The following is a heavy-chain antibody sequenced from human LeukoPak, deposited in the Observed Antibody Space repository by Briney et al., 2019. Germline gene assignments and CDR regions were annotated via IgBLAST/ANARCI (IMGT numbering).Heavy chain of an antibody. CDR1: GGSISSYY. D-gene: IGHD3-10*01. Sequence: PSETLSLTCTVSGGSISSYYWSWIRQPPGKGLEWIGEINHSGSTNYNPSLKSRVTILVDTSKNQFSLKVSSVTAADTAVYYCARARGEVAIDYWGQGTRVTVSS. J-gene: IGHJ4*02. CDR3: ARARGEVAIDY. V-gene: IGHV4-34*01. CDR2: INHSGST.